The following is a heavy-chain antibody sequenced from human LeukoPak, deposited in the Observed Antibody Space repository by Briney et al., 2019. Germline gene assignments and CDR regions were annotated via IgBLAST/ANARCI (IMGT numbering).Heavy chain of an antibody. Sequence: TGESLRISCRGSGYSFTSYWIGWVRQMPGKGLEWMGIIYPGDSDTRYSPSFQGQVTISADKSISTAYLQWSSLKASDTAMYYCARLIAVAANWFDPWGQGTLVTVSS. CDR3: ARLIAVAANWFDP. V-gene: IGHV5-51*01. CDR2: IYPGDSDT. CDR1: GYSFTSYW. D-gene: IGHD6-19*01. J-gene: IGHJ5*02.